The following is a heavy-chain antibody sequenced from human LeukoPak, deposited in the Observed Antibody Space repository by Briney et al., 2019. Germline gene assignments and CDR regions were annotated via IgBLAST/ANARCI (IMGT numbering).Heavy chain of an antibody. CDR2: INAYKANT. V-gene: IGHV1-18*01. J-gene: IGHJ4*02. D-gene: IGHD2-2*02. CDR3: ARENCSSTSCYIDY. Sequence: GASVKVPCKASGYTFINYGINWVRQAPGQGLEWMGWINAYKANTNYAQKLQGRVTMTTDTSTSTAYMELRSLRSDDTAVYYCARENCSSTSCYIDYWGQGTLVTVSS. CDR1: GYTFINYG.